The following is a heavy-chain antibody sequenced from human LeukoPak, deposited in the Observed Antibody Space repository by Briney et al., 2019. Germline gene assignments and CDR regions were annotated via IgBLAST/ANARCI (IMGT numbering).Heavy chain of an antibody. V-gene: IGHV4-34*01. J-gene: IGHJ5*02. CDR3: ARGKGSGWRQAKFDP. CDR1: GGSFSGYY. D-gene: IGHD6-19*01. CDR2: INHSGST. Sequence: PSETLSLTCAVYGGSFSGYYWSWIRRPPGKGLEWIGEINHSGSTNYNPPLKSRVTISVDTSKNQFSLKLSSVTAADTAVYYCARGKGSGWRQAKFDPWGQGTLVTVSS.